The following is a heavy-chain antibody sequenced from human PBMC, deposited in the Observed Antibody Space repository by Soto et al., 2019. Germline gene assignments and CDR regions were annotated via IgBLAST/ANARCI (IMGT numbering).Heavy chain of an antibody. CDR3: ARDRRVGWLRQTYYYGMDV. V-gene: IGHV1-69*13. J-gene: IGHJ6*02. CDR1: GGTFSSYA. CDR2: IIPIFGTA. D-gene: IGHD5-12*01. Sequence: GASVKVSWKASGGTFSSYAISWVRQAPGQGLEWMGGIIPIFGTANYAQKFQGRVTITADESTSTAYMELSSLRSEDTAVYYCARDRRVGWLRQTYYYGMDVWGQGTTVTVSS.